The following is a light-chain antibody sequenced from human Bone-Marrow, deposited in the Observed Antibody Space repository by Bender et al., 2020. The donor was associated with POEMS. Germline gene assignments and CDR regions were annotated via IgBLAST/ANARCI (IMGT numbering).Light chain of an antibody. CDR2: ADD. J-gene: IGLJ3*02. Sequence: QSVLTQPPSASGTPGQRVTISCSGGSIGRNPIKWYQQLPGTAPRLVIYADDRRPSGFPNRFSASKSGSSASLVISGLQAEDAADYYCSTWDDRLNAWLFGGGTKLTVL. CDR3: STWDDRLNAWL. V-gene: IGLV1-44*01. CDR1: SIGRNP.